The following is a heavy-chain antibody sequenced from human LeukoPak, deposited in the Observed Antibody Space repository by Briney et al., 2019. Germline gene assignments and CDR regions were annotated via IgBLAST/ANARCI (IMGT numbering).Heavy chain of an antibody. D-gene: IGHD4-17*01. Sequence: ASVKVSCKASGYTFTSYGISWVRHAPGQGLEWVGWISAYNGNTNYAQKLQGRVTMTTDTSTSTAYMELRSLRSDDTAVYYCARPEYGDPSSWFDPWGQGTLVTVSS. CDR3: ARPEYGDPSSWFDP. J-gene: IGHJ5*02. CDR1: GYTFTSYG. V-gene: IGHV1-18*01. CDR2: ISAYNGNT.